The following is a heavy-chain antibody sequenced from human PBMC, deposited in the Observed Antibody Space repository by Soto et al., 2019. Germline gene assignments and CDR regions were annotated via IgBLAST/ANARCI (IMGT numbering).Heavy chain of an antibody. D-gene: IGHD7-27*01. V-gene: IGHV1-18*01. CDR2: ISAYNSNT. Sequence: QGQLVQSGAEVKKPGASVTVSCKASGYTFTDFGISWVRQAPGQGLEWMGRISAYNSNTNYAQKVQGRVTMTTDTSTSTSYMELRNLTSDDTAVYYCARDSGNLGNWAYFFDYWGQGTLVTVSS. CDR1: GYTFTDFG. CDR3: ARDSGNLGNWAYFFDY. J-gene: IGHJ4*02.